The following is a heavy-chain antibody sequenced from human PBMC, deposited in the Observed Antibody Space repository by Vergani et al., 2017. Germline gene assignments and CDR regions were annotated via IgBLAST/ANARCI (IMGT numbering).Heavy chain of an antibody. CDR2: INPNSGGT. CDR1: GYTFTGYY. V-gene: IGHV1-2*02. D-gene: IGHD2-2*01. CDR3: ARGGIVVVPVASYGDI. Sequence: QVQLVQSGAEVKKPGASVKVSCKASGYTFTGYYMHWVRQAPGQGLEWMGWINPNSGGTNYAQKFQGRVTMTRDTSSSTAYMELSRLRSDATAVYYCARGGIVVVPVASYGDIWGQGTMVTVSS. J-gene: IGHJ3*02.